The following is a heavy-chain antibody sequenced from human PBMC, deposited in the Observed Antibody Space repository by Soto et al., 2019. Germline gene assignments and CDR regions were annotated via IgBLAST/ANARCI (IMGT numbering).Heavy chain of an antibody. J-gene: IGHJ4*02. CDR1: ARSFSGYY. Sequence: SETPSLTCTVYARSFSGYYWSWIRQPPGKGLEWIGEVXXTGXTXYXXSXXXRVTISVDTSKNQFSLNLSSVTAADTDVYYCARSPKSSDFPYYFDFWGQGTQVTVS. V-gene: IGHV4-34*01. CDR3: ARSPKSSDFPYYFDF. CDR2: VXXTGXT. D-gene: IGHD2-21*02.